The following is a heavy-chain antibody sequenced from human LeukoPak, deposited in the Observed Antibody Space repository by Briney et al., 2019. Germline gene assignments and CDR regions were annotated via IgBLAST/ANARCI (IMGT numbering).Heavy chain of an antibody. D-gene: IGHD6-6*01. CDR1: GGSISSGGYY. V-gene: IGHV4-31*03. J-gene: IGHJ4*02. CDR2: IYYSGST. Sequence: PSETLSLTCTVSGGSISSGGYYWSWIRQHPGKGLEWIGYIYYSGSTYYNPSLKSRVTISVDTSKNQFSLKLSSVAAADTAVYYCARAFWYSSSSVPYFDYWGQGTLVTVSS. CDR3: ARAFWYSSSSVPYFDY.